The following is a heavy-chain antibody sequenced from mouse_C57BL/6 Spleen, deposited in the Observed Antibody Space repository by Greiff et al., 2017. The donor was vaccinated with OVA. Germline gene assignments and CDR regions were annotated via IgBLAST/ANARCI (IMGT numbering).Heavy chain of an antibody. CDR1: GYSITSGYD. V-gene: IGHV3-1*01. CDR2: ISYSGST. Sequence: EVKLQESGPGMVKPSQSLSLTCTVTGYSITSGYDWHWIRHFPGNTLEWLAYISYSGSTNYNPSLKSRISITHDTSKNHFFLKLNSVTTVDTATYYWAREGGPYFDYWGQGTTLTVSS. CDR3: AREGGPYFDY. J-gene: IGHJ2*01.